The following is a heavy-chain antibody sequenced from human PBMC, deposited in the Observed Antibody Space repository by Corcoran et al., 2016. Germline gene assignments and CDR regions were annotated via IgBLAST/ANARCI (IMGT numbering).Heavy chain of an antibody. Sequence: QVQLVQSGAEVKKPGASVKVSCKASGYTFTSYGISWVRQALGKGLGWMGWIGAYKGNTNLEQKTQGRVTMTTATSTRPAYMERRSLRSDDPAVYYCARFQNWGGFDYWGQGTLVTVSS. CDR3: ARFQNWGGFDY. CDR1: GYTFTSYG. V-gene: IGHV1-18*01. D-gene: IGHD3-16*01. J-gene: IGHJ4*02. CDR2: IGAYKGNT.